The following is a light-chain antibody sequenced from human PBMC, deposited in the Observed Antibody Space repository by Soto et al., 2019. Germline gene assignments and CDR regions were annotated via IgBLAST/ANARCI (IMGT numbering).Light chain of an antibody. J-gene: IGLJ1*01. CDR1: GSDVGGYNY. Sequence: QSVLTQPPSASGSPGQSVAISCTGTGSDVGGYNYVSWYQQHPGKAPKLMIYEVNKRPSGVPDRFSGSKSGNTASLTVSGLQAEDEADYYCSSYAGSSNVFGTGTKVTV. V-gene: IGLV2-8*01. CDR2: EVN. CDR3: SSYAGSSNV.